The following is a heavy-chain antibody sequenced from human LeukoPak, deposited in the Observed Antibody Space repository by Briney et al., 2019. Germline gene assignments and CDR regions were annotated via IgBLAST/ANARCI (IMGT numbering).Heavy chain of an antibody. Sequence: ASVKVSCKASGYTFTTNYMHWVRQAPGQGLEWMGRLNPNNGDTTYAQKFQGRVTMTRDTSLSTAYMELSSLRSDATAVYYCAREGRNWFDRWGQGTLVTVSS. CDR1: GYTFTTNY. V-gene: IGHV1-2*06. CDR3: AREGRNWFDR. J-gene: IGHJ5*02. CDR2: LNPNNGDT.